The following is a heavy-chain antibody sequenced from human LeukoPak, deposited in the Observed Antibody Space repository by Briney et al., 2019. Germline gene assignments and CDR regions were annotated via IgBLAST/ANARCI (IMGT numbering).Heavy chain of an antibody. D-gene: IGHD6-6*01. CDR2: INPNSGGT. J-gene: IGHJ6*02. CDR1: GYTFTDYY. CDR3: ARDPEYSSSKCYGCYYYGMDV. V-gene: IGHV1-2*02. Sequence: ASVKVSCKASGYTFTDYYMHWVRQAPGQGLEWMGWINPNSGGTNYAQKFQGRVTMTRDTSISTAYMELSRLRSDDTAVYYCARDPEYSSSKCYGCYYYGMDVWGQGTTVTVSS.